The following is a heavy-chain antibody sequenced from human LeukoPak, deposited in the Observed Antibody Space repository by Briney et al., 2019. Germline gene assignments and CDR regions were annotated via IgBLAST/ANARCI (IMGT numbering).Heavy chain of an antibody. V-gene: IGHV1-2*02. CDR1: GYTFTGYY. J-gene: IGHJ5*02. CDR3: ARGGGITMIVVVITSNWFDP. Sequence: ASVKVSCKASGYTFTGYYMHWVRQAPGQGLEWMRWINPNSGGTNYAQKFQGRVTMTRDTSISTAYMELSRLRSDDTAVYYCARGGGITMIVVVITSNWFDPWGQGTLVTVSS. CDR2: INPNSGGT. D-gene: IGHD3-22*01.